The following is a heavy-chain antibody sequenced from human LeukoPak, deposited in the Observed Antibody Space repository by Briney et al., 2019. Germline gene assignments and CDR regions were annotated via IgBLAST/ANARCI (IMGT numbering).Heavy chain of an antibody. CDR2: INPKSGAT. D-gene: IGHD1-26*01. V-gene: IGHV1-2*02. J-gene: IGHJ3*02. CDR1: GYTFTGNF. Sequence: VASVKVSCKASGYTFTGNFIHWVRQAPGQGLEWVGLINPKSGATTYAQRFQGRLTLTRDTSISTAFMELDTLGSDDTAVYYCARGGIEVPAFDIWGRGTMVTVSS. CDR3: ARGGIEVPAFDI.